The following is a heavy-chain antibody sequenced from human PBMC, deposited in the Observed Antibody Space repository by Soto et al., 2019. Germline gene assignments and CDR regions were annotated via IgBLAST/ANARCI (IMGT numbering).Heavy chain of an antibody. Sequence: ASVRVSCKASGYTFTSFDINWLLQSTGQGLEWMGWMNPNSGNTGYAQKFQGRLTMTRDTSRSTAYMELSSLRSEDTAVYYCAGARTLNTSHYSFDYWGQGTLVTVSS. V-gene: IGHV1-8*01. CDR1: GYTFTSFD. CDR3: AGARTLNTSHYSFDY. J-gene: IGHJ4*02. CDR2: MNPNSGNT. D-gene: IGHD2-2*01.